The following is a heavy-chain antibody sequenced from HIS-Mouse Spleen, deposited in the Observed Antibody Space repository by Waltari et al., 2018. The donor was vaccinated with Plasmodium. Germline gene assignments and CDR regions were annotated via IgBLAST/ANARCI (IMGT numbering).Heavy chain of an antibody. CDR1: GFTYSRYS. Sequence: VQLVDSGGGLVRPGGYLRLSCASSGFTYSRYSMNGVRQAPGKGLEWVSSISSSSSYIYYADSVKGRFTISRDNAKNSLYLQMNSLRAEDTAVYYCARESSSSWYFDYWGQGTLVTVSP. CDR3: ARESSSSWYFDY. V-gene: IGHV3-21*01. J-gene: IGHJ4*02. D-gene: IGHD6-13*01. CDR2: ISSSSSYI.